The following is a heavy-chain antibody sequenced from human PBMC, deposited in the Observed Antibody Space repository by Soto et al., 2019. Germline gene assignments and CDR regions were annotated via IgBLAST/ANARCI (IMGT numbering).Heavy chain of an antibody. V-gene: IGHV3-49*04. CDR3: ARELGRNGMDV. Sequence: HPGGSLRLSCTASGFTFGDYAMSWVRQAPGKRLEWVGFIRSKAYGGTTEYAASVKGRFTISRDDSKSIAYLQMNSLKTEDTAVYYCARELGRNGMDVWGQGTTVTGSS. D-gene: IGHD7-27*01. J-gene: IGHJ6*02. CDR1: GFTFGDYA. CDR2: IRSKAYGGTT.